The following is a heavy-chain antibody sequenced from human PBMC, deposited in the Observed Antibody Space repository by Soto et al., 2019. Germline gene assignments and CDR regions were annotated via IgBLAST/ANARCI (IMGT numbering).Heavy chain of an antibody. V-gene: IGHV4-34*01. CDR1: GGSFSGYY. CDR3: ARGLYSGSYQFRRHNWFDP. CDR2: INHSGST. J-gene: IGHJ5*02. D-gene: IGHD1-26*01. Sequence: PSETLSLTCAVYGGSFSGYYWSWIRQPPGKGLEWIGEINHSGSTNYNPSLKSRVTISVDTSKNQFSLKLSSVTAADTAVYYCARGLYSGSYQFRRHNWFDPWGQGTLVTVSS.